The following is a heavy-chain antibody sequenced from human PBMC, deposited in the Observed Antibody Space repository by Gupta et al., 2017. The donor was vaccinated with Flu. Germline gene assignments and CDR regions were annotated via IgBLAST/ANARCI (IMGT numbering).Heavy chain of an antibody. CDR1: GGSISSYY. D-gene: IGHD2-2*01. J-gene: IGHJ6*02. CDR2: IYYSGST. V-gene: IGHV4-59*01. Sequence: QVQLQESGPGLVQPSETLSLTCTVSGGSISSYYWSWIRQPPGKGLEWIGYIYYSGSTNYNPSLKSRVTISVDTSKNQFSLKLSSVTAADTAVYYCARDLGYCSSTSCPYGMDVWGQGTTVTVSS. CDR3: ARDLGYCSSTSCPYGMDV.